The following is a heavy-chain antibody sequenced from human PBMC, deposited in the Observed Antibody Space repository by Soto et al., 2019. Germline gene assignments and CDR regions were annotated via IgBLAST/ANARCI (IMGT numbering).Heavy chain of an antibody. V-gene: IGHV3-33*01. CDR3: TRDRYVGRRYYFDS. CDR1: GFSFSNSA. D-gene: IGHD3-16*01. J-gene: IGHJ4*02. CDR2: IWYDGSNK. Sequence: GGSLRLSCAASGFSFSNSAMHWVRQAPGKGLERVSVIWYDGSNKYYADSVKGRFTISKDNSQTTVYLQMNSLRAEDTAVYYCTRDRYVGRRYYFDSWGQGTMVTFSS.